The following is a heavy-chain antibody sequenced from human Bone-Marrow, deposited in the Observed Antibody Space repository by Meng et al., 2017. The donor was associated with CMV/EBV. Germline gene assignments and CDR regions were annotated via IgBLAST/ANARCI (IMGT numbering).Heavy chain of an antibody. CDR2: FDPEDGET. J-gene: IGHJ6*02. V-gene: IGHV1-24*01. D-gene: IGHD4-23*01. CDR3: ARVGDYGGNSFRHYYYYGMDV. Sequence: ASVKVSCKVSGYTLTELSMHWVRQAPGKGLEWMGGFDPEDGETIYAQKFQGRVTMTEDTSTDTAYMELSSLRSEDTAVYYCARVGDYGGNSFRHYYYYGMDVWGQGTTVTVSS. CDR1: GYTLTELS.